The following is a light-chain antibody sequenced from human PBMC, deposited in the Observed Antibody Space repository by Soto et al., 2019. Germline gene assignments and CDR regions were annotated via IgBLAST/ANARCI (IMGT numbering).Light chain of an antibody. CDR1: QSISNR. Sequence: DIQMTQSPSTLSASVGDRVTITCRASQSISNRLAWYQQKPGKAPKLLIYDASSLESGVPSRFSGSGSGTEFTLTISSLQPDDFATYYCQQYNSYSPLTFGGGNKVDIK. J-gene: IGKJ4*01. V-gene: IGKV1-5*01. CDR2: DAS. CDR3: QQYNSYSPLT.